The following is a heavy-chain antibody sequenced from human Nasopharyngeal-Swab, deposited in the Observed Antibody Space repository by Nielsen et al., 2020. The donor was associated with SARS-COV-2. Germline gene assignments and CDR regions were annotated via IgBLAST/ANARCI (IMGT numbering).Heavy chain of an antibody. CDR2: IKQDGSEK. CDR3: ARRARSGYHHFDY. Sequence: GESLKIPCAASGFTFSSYWMSWVRQAPGKGLEWVANIKQDGSEKYYVDSVKGRFTISRDNAKNSLYLQMNSLRAEDTAVYYCARRARSGYHHFDYWGQGTLVTVSS. V-gene: IGHV3-7*03. CDR1: GFTFSSYW. J-gene: IGHJ4*02. D-gene: IGHD3-22*01.